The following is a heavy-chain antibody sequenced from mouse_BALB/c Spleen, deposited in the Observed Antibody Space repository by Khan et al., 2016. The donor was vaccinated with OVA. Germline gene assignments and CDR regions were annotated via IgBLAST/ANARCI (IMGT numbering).Heavy chain of an antibody. V-gene: IGHV14-3*02. CDR2: IDPANGNT. Sequence: VQLQQSGAELVKPGASVKLSCTASGFNIKDTYMHWVKQRPEQGLEWIGRIDPANGNTKYDPKFQDKATITADTSSNTAYLHLSSLTSEDTAVYYCARDGAVITRWFGMDYWSQGTSVTVSS. J-gene: IGHJ4*01. CDR1: GFNIKDTY. D-gene: IGHD2-4*01. CDR3: ARDGAVITRWFGMDY.